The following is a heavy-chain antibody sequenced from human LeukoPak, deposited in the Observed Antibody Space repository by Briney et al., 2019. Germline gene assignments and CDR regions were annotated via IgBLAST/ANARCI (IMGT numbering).Heavy chain of an antibody. Sequence: PGGSLRLSCAASGFTFSSYWMHWVRQAPGKGLVWVSRINTDGSSISYADAVKGRFTISRDNAKNPLFPQMNRLRVQDTAVYYCASRSAGLQSDYYYYMDVWGKGTTVTVSS. CDR2: INTDGSSI. V-gene: IGHV3-74*01. J-gene: IGHJ6*03. CDR3: ASRSAGLQSDYYYYMDV. CDR1: GFTFSSYW. D-gene: IGHD4-11*01.